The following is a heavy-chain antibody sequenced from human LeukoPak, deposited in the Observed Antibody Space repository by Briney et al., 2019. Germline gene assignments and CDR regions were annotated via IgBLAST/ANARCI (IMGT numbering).Heavy chain of an antibody. Sequence: SETLSLTCAVYGGSFSGYYWSWIRQPPGKGLEWIGEINHSGSTNYNPSLKSRVTILVDTSKNQFSLKLSSVTAADTAVYYCARAGGHDCGDPGDYWGQGTLVTVSS. D-gene: IGHD4-17*01. CDR3: ARAGGHDCGDPGDY. CDR1: GGSFSGYY. V-gene: IGHV4-34*01. J-gene: IGHJ4*02. CDR2: INHSGST.